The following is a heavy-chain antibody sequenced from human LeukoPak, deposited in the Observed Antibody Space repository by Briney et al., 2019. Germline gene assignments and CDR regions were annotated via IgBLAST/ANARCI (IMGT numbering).Heavy chain of an antibody. CDR3: AKGSKEVLFTRDHYMDV. Sequence: GGSLRLSCAASGFTFSSYAMHWVRQAPGKGLEWVAFIRYDGSNKYYADSVKGRFTISRDNSKNKLYLQMNSLRAEGTAVYYCAKGSKEVLFTRDHYMDVWGKGTTVTISS. V-gene: IGHV3-30*02. CDR1: GFTFSSYA. CDR2: IRYDGSNK. D-gene: IGHD3-3*01. J-gene: IGHJ6*03.